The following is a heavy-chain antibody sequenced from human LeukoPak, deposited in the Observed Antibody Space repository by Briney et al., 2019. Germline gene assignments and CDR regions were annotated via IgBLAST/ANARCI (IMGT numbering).Heavy chain of an antibody. V-gene: IGHV3-11*01. Sequence: PGGSLRLSCAASGFSLSDYYMTWIRQAPGKGLEWVSYISGSGKSISYADSVKGRFTISRDTTKNSLHLQMQSLRGEDTALYFCARGPLAPGLALWGRGTMVTVFS. CDR3: ARGPLAPGLAL. J-gene: IGHJ3*01. CDR2: ISGSGKSI. CDR1: GFSLSDYY. D-gene: IGHD2-21*01.